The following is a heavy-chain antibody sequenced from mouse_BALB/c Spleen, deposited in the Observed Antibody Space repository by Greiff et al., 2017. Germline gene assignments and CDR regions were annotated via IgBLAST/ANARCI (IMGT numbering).Heavy chain of an antibody. CDR3: ARRGNWVAY. V-gene: IGHV5-6*01. J-gene: IGHJ3*01. CDR2: ISSGGSYT. CDR1: GFTFSSYG. Sequence: EVHLVESGGDLVKPGGSLKLSCAASGFTFSSYGMSWVRQTPDKRLEWVATISSGGSYTYYPDSVKGRFTISRDNAKNTLYLQMSSLKSEDTAMYYCARRGNWVAYWGQGTLVTVSA.